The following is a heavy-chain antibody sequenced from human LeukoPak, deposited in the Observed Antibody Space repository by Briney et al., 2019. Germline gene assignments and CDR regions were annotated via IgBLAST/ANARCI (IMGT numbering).Heavy chain of an antibody. V-gene: IGHV1-24*01. CDR3: TAGGVYSLLDH. J-gene: IGHJ4*02. CDR1: GDTLSELS. D-gene: IGHD5/OR15-5a*01. CDR2: FDPEGGEA. Sequence: ASVKVSRKVSGDTLSELSMHWVRQAPGKGLEWMGGFDPEGGEAIYAQKFQGRLTMTEDTSTDTAYMDLRSLRSDDTAFYYCTAGGVYSLLDHWGQGTQVTVSS.